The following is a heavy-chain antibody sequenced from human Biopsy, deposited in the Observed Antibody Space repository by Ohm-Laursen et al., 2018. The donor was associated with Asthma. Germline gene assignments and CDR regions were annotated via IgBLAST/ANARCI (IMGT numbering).Heavy chain of an antibody. V-gene: IGHV1-69*13. Sequence: ASVKVSCKALGGTFNTYVIGWVRQAPGQGLEWMGGINSVFGTTTYPQKFQDRVTITADDSTSTVYMELGSLRSEDTAVYYCARKAGSCISRTCYSLDFWGQGTLVTVSS. CDR2: INSVFGTT. J-gene: IGHJ4*02. D-gene: IGHD2-2*01. CDR1: GGTFNTYV. CDR3: ARKAGSCISRTCYSLDF.